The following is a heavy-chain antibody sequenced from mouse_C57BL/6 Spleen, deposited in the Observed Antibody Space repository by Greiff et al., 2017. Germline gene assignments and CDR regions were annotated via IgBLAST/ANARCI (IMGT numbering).Heavy chain of an antibody. CDR2: IDPSDSYT. CDR3: ARSSNSWFAY. Sequence: QVQLQQPGAELVMPGASVKLSCKASGYTFTSYWMHWVKQRPGQGLEWIGEIDPSDSYTNYNQKFKGKSILTVDKSSSTAYMQLSSLTSEDSAVYYCARSSNSWFAYWGQGTLVTVSA. V-gene: IGHV1-69*01. CDR1: GYTFTSYW. D-gene: IGHD2-5*01. J-gene: IGHJ3*01.